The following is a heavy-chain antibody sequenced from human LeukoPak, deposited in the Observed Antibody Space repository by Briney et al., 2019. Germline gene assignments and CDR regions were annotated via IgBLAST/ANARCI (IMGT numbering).Heavy chain of an antibody. CDR2: IYSGGRT. J-gene: IGHJ4*02. CDR1: GFTVSSNY. D-gene: IGHD3-22*01. Sequence: PGGSLRLACAAAGFTVSSNYMSWVRQAPGKGREWVAAIYSGGRTYYAECAKGGFTISRHNSQNTMYLQMNRLRAEDAAVYYCARDKSHYDSSLANDYWAQGPRVRVPT. CDR3: ARDKSHYDSSLANDY. V-gene: IGHV3-66*01.